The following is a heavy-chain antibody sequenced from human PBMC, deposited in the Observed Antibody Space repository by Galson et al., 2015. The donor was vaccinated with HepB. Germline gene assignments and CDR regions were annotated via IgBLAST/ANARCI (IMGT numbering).Heavy chain of an antibody. D-gene: IGHD4-23*01. V-gene: IGHV3-33*01. CDR3: ARDASGNSHWFDP. CDR1: GFTFSSYG. CDR2: IWYDGSNK. Sequence: SLRLSCAASGFTFSSYGMHWVRQAPGQGLEWVAFIWYDGSNKYYADSVKGRLTISRDNSKNTVYLQVNSLRPEDTAVYYCARDASGNSHWFDPWGQGTLVTVSS. J-gene: IGHJ5*02.